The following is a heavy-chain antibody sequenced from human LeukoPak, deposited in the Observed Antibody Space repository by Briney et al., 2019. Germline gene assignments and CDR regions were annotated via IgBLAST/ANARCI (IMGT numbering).Heavy chain of an antibody. V-gene: IGHV1-18*01. J-gene: IGHJ6*02. CDR3: ASGGTVMASGEHYYYGMDV. D-gene: IGHD5-18*01. CDR1: GYTFTSYG. Sequence: ASVKVSCKASGYTFTSYGISWVRQAPGQGLEWMGWISAYNGNTNYAQKLQGRVTMTTDTSTSTAYMELRSLRSDDTAVYYCASGGTVMASGEHYYYGMDVWGQGTTVTVSS. CDR2: ISAYNGNT.